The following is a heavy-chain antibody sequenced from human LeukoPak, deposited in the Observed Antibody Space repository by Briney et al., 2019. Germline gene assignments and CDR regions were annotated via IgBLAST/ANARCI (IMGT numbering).Heavy chain of an antibody. J-gene: IGHJ6*02. CDR1: GGSISSTVSY. Sequence: SETLSLTCIVSGGSISSTVSYWGWVRQPPGKGLEWIGSIHYSGSTYYIPSLKSRITISLDMSKNQFSLKVSSVTDADTAVYYCARAMRMTTVTTNYYYGMDVWGQGSTVTVSS. D-gene: IGHD4-17*01. CDR2: IHYSGST. V-gene: IGHV4-39*07. CDR3: ARAMRMTTVTTNYYYGMDV.